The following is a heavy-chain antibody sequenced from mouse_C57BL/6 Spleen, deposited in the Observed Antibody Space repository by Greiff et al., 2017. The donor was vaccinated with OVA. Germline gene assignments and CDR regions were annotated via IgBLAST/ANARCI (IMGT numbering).Heavy chain of an antibody. CDR1: GYAFSSSW. V-gene: IGHV1-82*01. D-gene: IGHD2-2*01. J-gene: IGHJ2*01. CDR3: ARYGYDPYFDY. Sequence: VQLQQSGPELVKPGASVKISCKASGYAFSSSWMNWVKQRPGTGLEWIGRFYPGDGDTNYNGKFKGKATLTADKSSSTAYMQLSSLTSEDSAVYFCARYGYDPYFDYWGQGTTLTVSS. CDR2: FYPGDGDT.